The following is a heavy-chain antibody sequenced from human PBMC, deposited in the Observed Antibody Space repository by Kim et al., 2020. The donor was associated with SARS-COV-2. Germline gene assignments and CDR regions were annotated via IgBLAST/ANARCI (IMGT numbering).Heavy chain of an antibody. D-gene: IGHD3-10*01. CDR3: ARDRFGEGYYYGMDV. Sequence: ASVKVSCKASGYTFTSYYMHWVRQAPGQGLEWMGIINPSGGSTSYAQKFQGRVNMTRDTSTSTVYMELSSLRSEDTAVYYCARDRFGEGYYYGMDVWGQGTTVTVSS. CDR2: INPSGGST. CDR1: GYTFTSYY. V-gene: IGHV1-46*01. J-gene: IGHJ6*02.